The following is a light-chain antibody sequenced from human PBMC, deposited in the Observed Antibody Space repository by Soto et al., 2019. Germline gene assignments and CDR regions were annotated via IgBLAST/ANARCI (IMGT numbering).Light chain of an antibody. CDR3: QQSHTFPYT. Sequence: DIQMTQSPSSVSASVGDTVTLTCRASQDISTWVAWYQQKPGKAPKLLISAASTLESGVPSRFSGRRSGTDFTLTISSLQPEDFATYYCQQSHTFPYTFGQGTKVDIK. J-gene: IGKJ2*01. V-gene: IGKV1-12*01. CDR1: QDISTW. CDR2: AAS.